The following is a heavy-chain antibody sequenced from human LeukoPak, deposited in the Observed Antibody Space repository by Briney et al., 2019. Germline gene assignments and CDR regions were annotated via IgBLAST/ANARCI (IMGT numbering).Heavy chain of an antibody. CDR3: ARDHSPLDY. V-gene: IGHV3-48*03. J-gene: IGHJ4*02. D-gene: IGHD1-14*01. CDR1: GFSFSSYE. Sequence: PGGSLTLSCAASGFSFSSYEMNWVRQAPGKGLEWVSYISSSGTIIYYADSVKVRFTISRDNAKNSLYLQMNSLRAEDTAVYYCARDHSPLDYWGQGTRVTVSS. CDR2: ISSSGTII.